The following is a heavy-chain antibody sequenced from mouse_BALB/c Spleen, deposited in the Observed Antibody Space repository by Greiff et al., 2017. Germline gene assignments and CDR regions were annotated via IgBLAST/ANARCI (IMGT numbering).Heavy chain of an antibody. V-gene: IGHV5-6*01. Sequence: DVHLVESGGDLVKPGGSLKLSCAASGFTFSSYGMSWVRQTPDKRLEWVATISSGGSYTYYPDSVKGRFTISRDNAKNTLYLQMSSLKSEDTAMYYCARHVMDYWGQGTSVTVSS. CDR2: ISSGGSYT. J-gene: IGHJ4*01. CDR3: ARHVMDY. CDR1: GFTFSSYG.